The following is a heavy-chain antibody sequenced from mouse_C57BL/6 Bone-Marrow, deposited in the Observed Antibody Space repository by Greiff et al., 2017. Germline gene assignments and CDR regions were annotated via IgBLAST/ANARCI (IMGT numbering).Heavy chain of an antibody. Sequence: QVQLQQPGAELVKPGASVKLSCKASGYNFTSYWMQWVKQRPGQGLEWIGEIDPSDSYTNYNQQLKGKATLTVDTSSSTAYMQLSSLTSEDSAVYYCASNWDLYFDVWGTGTTVTVSS. CDR1: GYNFTSYW. CDR2: IDPSDSYT. CDR3: ASNWDLYFDV. J-gene: IGHJ1*03. D-gene: IGHD4-1*01. V-gene: IGHV1-50*01.